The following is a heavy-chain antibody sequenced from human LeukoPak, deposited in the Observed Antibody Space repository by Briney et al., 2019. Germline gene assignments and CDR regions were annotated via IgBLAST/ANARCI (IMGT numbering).Heavy chain of an antibody. CDR1: GFIFSNAW. Sequence: GGSLRLSCAASGFIFSNAWMSWVRQAPGKGLEWVGLIKSKTDGGTTDYAAPVKGRFTISRDDSKNTLYLQMNSLKTEDSAVYYCSTVRGIISPLFDFWGLGTLVTVSS. J-gene: IGHJ4*02. CDR3: STVRGIISPLFDF. D-gene: IGHD3-10*01. V-gene: IGHV3-15*01. CDR2: IKSKTDGGTT.